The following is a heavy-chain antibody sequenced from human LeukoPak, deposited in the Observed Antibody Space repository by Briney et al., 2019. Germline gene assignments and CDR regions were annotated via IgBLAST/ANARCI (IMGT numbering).Heavy chain of an antibody. CDR3: ARGVGSAAEYFQH. J-gene: IGHJ1*01. Sequence: PSETLSLTCAVYGGSFSGYYWSWIRQPPGKGLEWIGEINHSGSTNYNPSLKSRVTISVDTSKNQFSLKLSSVTAADTAVYYCARGVGSAAEYFQHWGQGTLVTVSS. CDR1: GGSFSGYY. D-gene: IGHD2-15*01. V-gene: IGHV4-34*01. CDR2: INHSGST.